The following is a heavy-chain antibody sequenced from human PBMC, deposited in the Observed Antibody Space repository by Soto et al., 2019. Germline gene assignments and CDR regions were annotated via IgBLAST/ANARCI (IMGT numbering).Heavy chain of an antibody. CDR2: IWYDGSNK. V-gene: IGHV3-33*01. Sequence: PGGSLRLSCAASGFTFSSYGMHWVRQAPGKGLEWVAVIWYDGSNKYYADSVKGRFTISRDNSKNTLYLQMNSLRAEDTAVYYCAREGIAVAGRVRFDYWGQGTLVTVSS. J-gene: IGHJ4*02. CDR1: GFTFSSYG. D-gene: IGHD6-19*01. CDR3: AREGIAVAGRVRFDY.